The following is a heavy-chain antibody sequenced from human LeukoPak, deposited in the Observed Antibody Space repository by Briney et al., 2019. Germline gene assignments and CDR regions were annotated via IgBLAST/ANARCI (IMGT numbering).Heavy chain of an antibody. CDR3: SRGSDESKTGDS. J-gene: IGHJ4*02. Sequence: PSETLSLTCAVYGGSFNNYYWSWIRQPPGKGLGWIGEMHPYGFTNVNPSLTSRVSTSIDTSKNQFSLTLTSVTAADTAIYYCSRGSDESKTGDSWGQGSLVTVSS. CDR1: GGSFNNYY. CDR2: MHPYGFT. D-gene: IGHD3-9*01. V-gene: IGHV4-34*01.